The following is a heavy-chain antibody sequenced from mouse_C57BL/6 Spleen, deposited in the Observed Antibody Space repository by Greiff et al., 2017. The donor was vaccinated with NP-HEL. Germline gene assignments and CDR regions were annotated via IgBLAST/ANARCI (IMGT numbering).Heavy chain of an antibody. CDR2: IYPRDGST. V-gene: IGHV1-85*01. D-gene: IGHD4-1*01. CDR3: ARMKSLGPRDWYFDV. CDR1: GYTFTSYD. Sequence: QVQLQQSGPELVKPGASAKLSCKASGYTFTSYDINWVKQRPGQGLEWIGWIYPRDGSTKYNEKFKGKATLTVDTSSSTAYMELHSLTSEDSAVYFCARMKSLGPRDWYFDVWGTGTTVTVSS. J-gene: IGHJ1*03.